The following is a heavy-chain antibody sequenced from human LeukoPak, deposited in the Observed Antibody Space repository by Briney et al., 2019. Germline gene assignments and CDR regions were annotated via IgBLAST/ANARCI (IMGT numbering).Heavy chain of an antibody. CDR2: ISSSGISI. CDR1: GFIVSNNH. CDR3: AREKSGDFDS. Sequence: GGSLRLSCAASGFIVSNNHMSWVRQAPGKGLEWLSYISSSGISIYDADSVKGRFTISRVNAKNSLFLQMNSLGAEDTGVYYCAREKSGDFDSWGQGTLVTVSS. V-gene: IGHV3-11*04. D-gene: IGHD1-14*01. J-gene: IGHJ4*02.